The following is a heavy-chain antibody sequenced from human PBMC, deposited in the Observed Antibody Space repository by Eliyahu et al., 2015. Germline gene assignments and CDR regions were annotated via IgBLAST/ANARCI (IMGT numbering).Heavy chain of an antibody. V-gene: IGHV4-34*01. D-gene: IGHD4-17*01. J-gene: IGHJ6*02. CDR3: ARSYYGDYGSYYYGMDV. CDR2: INHSGST. Sequence: QVQLQQWGAGLLKPSETLSLXCAVXGGXFXGYYWSWIRQPPGKGLEWIGEINHSGSTNYNPSLKSRVTISVDTSKNQFSLKLSSVTAADTAVYYCARSYYGDYGSYYYGMDVWGQGTTVTVSS. CDR1: GGXFXGYY.